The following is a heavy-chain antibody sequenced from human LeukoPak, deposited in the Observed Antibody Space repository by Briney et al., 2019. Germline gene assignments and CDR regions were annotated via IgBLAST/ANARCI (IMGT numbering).Heavy chain of an antibody. J-gene: IGHJ6*03. Sequence: SETLSLTCTVSGGSMNSYYWSWIRQPPGKGLEWIGYISYSGSTNYNPFLKSRLTISVDTSKNQFSLKLSSVTAEDTALYYCARVYSSSWYEDYYYYYMDVWGKGTTVTVSS. CDR1: GGSMNSYY. CDR2: ISYSGST. CDR3: ARVYSSSWYEDYYYYYMDV. D-gene: IGHD6-13*01. V-gene: IGHV4-59*12.